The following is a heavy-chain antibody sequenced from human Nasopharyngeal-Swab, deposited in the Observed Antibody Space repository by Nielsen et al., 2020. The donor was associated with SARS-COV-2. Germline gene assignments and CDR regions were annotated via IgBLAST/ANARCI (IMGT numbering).Heavy chain of an antibody. Sequence: GEAMKISCAASGFTFSSYAMSWVRQAPGKGLEWVSAISGSGGSTYYADSVKGRFNISRDNSKNTLYLQMNSLRAEDTAVYYCAKGGGAGYWGQGTLVTVSS. V-gene: IGHV3-23*01. CDR1: GFTFSSYA. CDR3: AKGGGAGY. CDR2: ISGSGGST. J-gene: IGHJ4*02. D-gene: IGHD3-16*01.